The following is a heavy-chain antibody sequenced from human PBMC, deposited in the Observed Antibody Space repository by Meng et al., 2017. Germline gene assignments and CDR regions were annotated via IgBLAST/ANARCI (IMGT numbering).Heavy chain of an antibody. J-gene: IGHJ4*02. Sequence: EWQLLESGRGLVKPRGSLRHSCAASGFTFSNACMSWVRQAPGKGLEWVGRIKSKTDGGTTDYAAPVKGRFTISRDDSKNTLYLQMNSLKTEDTAVYYCTLDTAMVTIDYWGQGTLVTVSS. D-gene: IGHD5-18*01. CDR2: IKSKTDGGTT. CDR1: GFTFSNAC. CDR3: TLDTAMVTIDY. V-gene: IGHV3-15*01.